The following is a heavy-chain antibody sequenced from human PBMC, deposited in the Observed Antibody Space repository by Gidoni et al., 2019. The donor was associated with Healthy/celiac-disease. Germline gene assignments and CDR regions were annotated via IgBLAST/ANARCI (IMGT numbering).Heavy chain of an antibody. CDR1: GGSISSSSYY. J-gene: IGHJ4*02. V-gene: IGHV4-39*01. CDR2: IYYSGST. D-gene: IGHD6-19*01. CDR3: ARHEYSSGWIPRGFDY. Sequence: QLQLQESGPGLVKPSETLSLTCTVSGGSISSSSYYWGWIRQPPGKGLEWIGSIYYSGSTYYNPSLKSRVTISVDTSKNQFSLKLSSVTAADTAVYYCARHEYSSGWIPRGFDYWGQGTLVTVSS.